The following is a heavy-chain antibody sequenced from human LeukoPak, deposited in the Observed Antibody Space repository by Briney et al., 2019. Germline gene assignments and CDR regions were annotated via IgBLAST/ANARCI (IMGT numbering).Heavy chain of an antibody. CDR3: ARDVWLASDTGDY. Sequence: SETLTLTCTVSGGSISSYYWSWIRQPPGKGLEWIGYIYYSGSTNYNPSLKSRVTISVDTSKNQFSLKLSSVTAADTAVYYCARDVWLASDTGDYWGQGTLVTVSS. V-gene: IGHV4-59*01. J-gene: IGHJ4*02. CDR2: IYYSGST. CDR1: GGSISSYY. D-gene: IGHD6-19*01.